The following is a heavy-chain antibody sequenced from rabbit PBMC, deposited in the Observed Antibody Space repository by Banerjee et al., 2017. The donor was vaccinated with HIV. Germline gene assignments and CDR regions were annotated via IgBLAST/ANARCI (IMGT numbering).Heavy chain of an antibody. J-gene: IGHJ4*01. V-gene: IGHV1S45*01. Sequence: QEQLVESGGGLVQPEGSLTLTCTASGFSFSSYYMCWVRQAPGKGPEWIACISGGSSGNTYYASWAKGRFTISKSSSTTVTLQMTSLTAADTATYLCARDLAGVIGWNFNLWGPGTLVTVS. CDR2: ISGGSSGNT. CDR1: GFSFSSYY. D-gene: IGHD4-1*01. CDR3: ARDLAGVIGWNFNL.